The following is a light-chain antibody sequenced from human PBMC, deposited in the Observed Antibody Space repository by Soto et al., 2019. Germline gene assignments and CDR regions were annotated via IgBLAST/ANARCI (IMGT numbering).Light chain of an antibody. V-gene: IGKV1-39*01. Sequence: MAHSPATLSASIGDIVAISGRASQSISTYLMWYQQKPGQAPNLLIYGASSLQNGVPSRFSGSGSGTDFTLTISSLQPEDFVTYFCQQSDSTPITFGPGTMVDIK. CDR3: QQSDSTPIT. J-gene: IGKJ3*01. CDR2: GAS. CDR1: QSISTY.